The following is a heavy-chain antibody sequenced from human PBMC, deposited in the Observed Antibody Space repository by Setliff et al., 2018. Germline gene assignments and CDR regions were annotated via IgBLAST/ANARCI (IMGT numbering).Heavy chain of an antibody. Sequence: GESLKISCAASGFTFSSYWMSWVRQAPGKGLEWVANIKQDGSEKYYVDSVRGRFTISRDNSENTLYLQMNSLRADDTAVYYCARQVHSYGWPNDAFDIWGQGTQVTVSS. CDR3: ARQVHSYGWPNDAFDI. V-gene: IGHV3-7*03. CDR1: GFTFSSYW. D-gene: IGHD1-1*01. CDR2: IKQDGSEK. J-gene: IGHJ3*02.